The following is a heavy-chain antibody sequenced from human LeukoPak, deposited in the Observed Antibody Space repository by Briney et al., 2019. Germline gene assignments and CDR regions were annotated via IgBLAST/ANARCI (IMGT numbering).Heavy chain of an antibody. D-gene: IGHD3-10*01. J-gene: IGHJ4*02. CDR3: AKDPSGSYGWSYFDY. Sequence: GGSLRLSCAASGFTFSCYGMHWVRQAPGKGLEWVAVISYDGSNKYYADSVKGRFTISRDNSKNTLYLQMNSLRAEDTAVYYCAKDPSGSYGWSYFDYWGQGTLVTVSS. V-gene: IGHV3-30*18. CDR1: GFTFSCYG. CDR2: ISYDGSNK.